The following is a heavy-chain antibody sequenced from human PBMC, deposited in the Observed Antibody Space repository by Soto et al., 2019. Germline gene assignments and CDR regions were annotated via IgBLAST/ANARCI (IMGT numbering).Heavy chain of an antibody. V-gene: IGHV3-11*01. CDR3: ARDLYYYDSSGPQGFWFDP. Sequence: GGSLRLSCAASGFTFSDYYMSWIRQAPGKGLEWVSYISSSGSTIYYADSVKGRFTISRDNAKNSLYLQMNSLRAEDTAVYYCARDLYYYDSSGPQGFWFDPWGQGTLVTVSS. J-gene: IGHJ5*02. CDR2: ISSSGSTI. CDR1: GFTFSDYY. D-gene: IGHD3-22*01.